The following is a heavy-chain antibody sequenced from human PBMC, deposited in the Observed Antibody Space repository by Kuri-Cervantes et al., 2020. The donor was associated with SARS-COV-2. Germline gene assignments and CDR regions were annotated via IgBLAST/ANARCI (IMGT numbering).Heavy chain of an antibody. J-gene: IGHJ3*01. CDR2: FDPQSDEK. CDR3: ATESISVIVIYAFYF. CDR1: GHTLTELP. Sequence: ASVKVSCKVSGHTLTELPMHWVRQAPGKGLEWMGSFDPQSDEKIYAQKFEGRVTMTEDTSTDTAYLELSSLRSEDTAVYYCATESISVIVIYAFYFWGQGTLVTVS. D-gene: IGHD3-22*01. V-gene: IGHV1-24*01.